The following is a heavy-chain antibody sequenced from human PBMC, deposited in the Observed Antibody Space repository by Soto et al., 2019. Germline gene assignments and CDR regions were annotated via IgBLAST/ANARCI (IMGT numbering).Heavy chain of an antibody. Sequence: PGGSLRLSCAASGFTFRNAWMRWVRQPPGKRLEWVGRIKSKTDGGTTDYAAPVKGRFPISRDDSKNTLYLRMNSLKTEDTAVYYCTYTQAARPWENYYYYGMDVWGQGTTVTVSS. J-gene: IGHJ6*02. V-gene: IGHV3-15*01. CDR3: TYTQAARPWENYYYYGMDV. CDR2: IKSKTDGGTT. D-gene: IGHD6-6*01. CDR1: GFTFRNAW.